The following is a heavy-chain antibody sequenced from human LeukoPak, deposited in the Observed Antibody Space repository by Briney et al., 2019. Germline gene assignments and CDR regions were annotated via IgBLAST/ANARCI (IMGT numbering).Heavy chain of an antibody. J-gene: IGHJ4*02. Sequence: PSETLSLTCTVSGGSISSYHWSWIRQPPGKGLEWIGYIYYSGSTNYNPSLKSRVTISVDTSKNQFSLKLSSVTAADTAVYYCASQGIAAAGTAFDYWGQGTLVTVSS. V-gene: IGHV4-59*08. D-gene: IGHD6-13*01. CDR2: IYYSGST. CDR3: ASQGIAAAGTAFDY. CDR1: GGSISSYH.